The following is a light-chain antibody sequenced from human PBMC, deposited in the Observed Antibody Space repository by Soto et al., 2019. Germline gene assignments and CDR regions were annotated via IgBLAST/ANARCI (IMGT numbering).Light chain of an antibody. CDR1: QSVSSS. V-gene: IGKV3-11*01. J-gene: IGKJ5*01. CDR3: QQYGSSPIT. Sequence: EIVLTQSPDTLSLSPGERATLSCRASQSVSSSLAWYQQKPGQAPRLLIYDASNRATGIPARFSGSGSGTDFTLTISSLEPEDFAVYYCQQYGSSPITFGQGTRLEIK. CDR2: DAS.